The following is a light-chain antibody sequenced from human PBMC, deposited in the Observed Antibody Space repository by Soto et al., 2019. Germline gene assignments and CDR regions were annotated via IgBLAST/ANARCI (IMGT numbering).Light chain of an antibody. CDR1: TGAVTSGYY. Sequence: QAVVTPEPSLTVSPGGTVTLTFASSTGAVTSGYYPNWFQQKAGQAPRVLLYSTSNKHSWTPARFSGSLLGGKAALTLSGVQPEDEAEYYCLLFYGDAWVFGGGTKLTVL. J-gene: IGLJ3*02. CDR3: LLFYGDAWV. CDR2: STS. V-gene: IGLV7-43*01.